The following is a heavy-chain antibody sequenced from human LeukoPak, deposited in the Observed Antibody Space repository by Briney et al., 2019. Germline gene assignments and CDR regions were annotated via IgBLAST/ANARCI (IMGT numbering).Heavy chain of an antibody. CDR3: AKDREVNLAYYFDY. D-gene: IGHD2-21*01. CDR1: GFTFSSYA. V-gene: IGHV3-23*01. CDR2: ISGSGGST. J-gene: IGHJ4*02. Sequence: GGSLRLSCAASGFTFSSYAMSWVRQAPGKGLEWVSAISGSGGSTYYADSVKGRFTISRDNSKNTLYLQMNSLRAEDTAVYYCAKDREVNLAYYFDYWAREPWSPSPQ.